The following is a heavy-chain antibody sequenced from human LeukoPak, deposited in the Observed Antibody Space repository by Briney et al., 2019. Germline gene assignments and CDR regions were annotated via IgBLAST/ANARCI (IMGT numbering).Heavy chain of an antibody. D-gene: IGHD5-24*01. CDR2: IIPILGIA. CDR1: GGTLSSYT. Sequence: GSSVKVSCKAPGGTLSSYTISWVRQAPGQGLEWMGRIIPILGIANYAQKFQGRVTITADKSTSTAYMELSSLRSEDTAVYYCARDLEMAAYFDYWGQGTLVTVSS. CDR3: ARDLEMAAYFDY. J-gene: IGHJ4*02. V-gene: IGHV1-69*04.